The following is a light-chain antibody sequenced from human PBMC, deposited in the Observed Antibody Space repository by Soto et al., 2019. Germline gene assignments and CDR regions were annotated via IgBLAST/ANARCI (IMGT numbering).Light chain of an antibody. V-gene: IGKV3-15*01. CDR3: HQYNNWPLT. Sequence: EIVMTQSPATLSVSPGERATLSCRASHSVSSNLAWYQQKPGQAPRLLIYGVSARASGIPARFSGSGSGTEFTLTICSLQSEDFAVYYCHQYNNWPLTFGGGTKVEIK. CDR1: HSVSSN. J-gene: IGKJ4*01. CDR2: GVS.